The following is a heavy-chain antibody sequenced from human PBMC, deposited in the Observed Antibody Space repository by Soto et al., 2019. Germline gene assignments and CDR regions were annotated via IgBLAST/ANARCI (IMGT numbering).Heavy chain of an antibody. V-gene: IGHV3-15*01. CDR3: HTGKIEVVVPAARSHYYYYYMDV. Sequence: GGSLRLSCAASGFTFSNAWMSWVRQAPGKGLEWVGRIKSKTDGGTTDYAAPVKGRFTISRDDSKNTLYLQMNSLKTEDTAVYYCHTGKIEVVVPAARSHYYYYYMDVWGKGTTVTVSS. D-gene: IGHD2-2*01. CDR2: IKSKTDGGTT. CDR1: GFTFSNAW. J-gene: IGHJ6*03.